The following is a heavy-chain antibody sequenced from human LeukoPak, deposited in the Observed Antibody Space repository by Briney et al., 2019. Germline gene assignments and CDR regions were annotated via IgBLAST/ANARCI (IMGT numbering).Heavy chain of an antibody. Sequence: GGSPRLSCAASGFIFSSYGMHWVRQAPGKGLEWVAFIRYDGSNKYYADSVKGRFTISRDNSKNTLYLQMNSLRAEDTAVYYCAKDTVKVTTIRRVPHYMDVWGKGTTVTISS. J-gene: IGHJ6*03. D-gene: IGHD5-12*01. CDR1: GFIFSSYG. CDR2: IRYDGSNK. CDR3: AKDTVKVTTIRRVPHYMDV. V-gene: IGHV3-30*02.